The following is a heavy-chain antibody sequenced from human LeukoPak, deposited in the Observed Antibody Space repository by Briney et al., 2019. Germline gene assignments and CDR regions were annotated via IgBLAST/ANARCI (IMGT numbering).Heavy chain of an antibody. CDR2: INHSGST. V-gene: IGHV4-34*01. CDR3: ASGDAFDI. J-gene: IGHJ3*02. Sequence: PSETLSLTCAVYGGSFSGYYWSWIRQPPGKGLEWIGEINHSGSTNYNPSLKSRVTISVDTSKNQFSLKLSSVTAADTAVYCCASGDAFDIWGQGTMVTVSS. CDR1: GGSFSGYY.